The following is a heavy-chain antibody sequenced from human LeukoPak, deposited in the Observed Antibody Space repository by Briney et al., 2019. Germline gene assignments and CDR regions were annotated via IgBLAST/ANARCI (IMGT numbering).Heavy chain of an antibody. Sequence: SETLSLTCTVSGGSISSYYWSWIRQPPGKGLEWIGYIYYSGSTNYNPSLKSRVTISVDTSKNQFSLKLSPVTAADTAVYYCARSSPQYYYYYGMDVWGQGTTVTVSS. CDR3: ARSSPQYYYYYGMDV. J-gene: IGHJ6*02. CDR2: IYYSGST. V-gene: IGHV4-59*08. CDR1: GGSISSYY.